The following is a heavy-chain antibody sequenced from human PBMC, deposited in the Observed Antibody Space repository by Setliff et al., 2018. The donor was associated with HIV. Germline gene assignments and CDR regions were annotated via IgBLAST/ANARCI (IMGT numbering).Heavy chain of an antibody. V-gene: IGHV1-46*01. D-gene: IGHD3-10*01. J-gene: IGHJ3*02. CDR3: ARGVLWFGESYDAFDI. CDR2: INPSGGST. CDR1: GYTFTSYY. Sequence: ASVKVSCKASGYTFTSYYMHWVRQAPGQGLEWMGIINPSGGSTSYAQKFQGRVTMTRDTSTSTVYMELSSLRSEDTAVYYCARGVLWFGESYDAFDIWGQGTMVTVSS.